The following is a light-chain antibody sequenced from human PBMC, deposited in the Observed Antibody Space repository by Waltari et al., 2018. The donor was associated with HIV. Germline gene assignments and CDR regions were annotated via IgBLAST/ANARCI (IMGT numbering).Light chain of an antibody. V-gene: IGLV2-8*01. J-gene: IGLJ2*01. Sequence: QSALTQPPSASGSPGQSVTFSCTGTSRAVGAYNFVSWYQQHPGKAPKRIIYGVNQRPSGVPDRFSGSKSGNTASLTVSGLQADDEADYYCSSYAGPNHLLFGGGTKLTVL. CDR1: SRAVGAYNF. CDR3: SSYAGPNHLL. CDR2: GVN.